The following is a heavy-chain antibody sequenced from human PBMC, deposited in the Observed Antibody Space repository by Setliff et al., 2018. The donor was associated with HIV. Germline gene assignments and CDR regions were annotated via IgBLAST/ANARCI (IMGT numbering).Heavy chain of an antibody. CDR3: ARYRDYPYLLFDH. CDR2: IYTSGST. Sequence: SETLSLTCTVSGDSISSYYWSWIRQPAGKGLEWIGRIYTSGSTNYNPSLKSRVTISVDTSKNQFSLRLSSVAAADTALYYCARYRDYPYLLFDHWGQGARVTVSS. D-gene: IGHD4-17*01. CDR1: GDSISSYY. J-gene: IGHJ4*02. V-gene: IGHV4-4*07.